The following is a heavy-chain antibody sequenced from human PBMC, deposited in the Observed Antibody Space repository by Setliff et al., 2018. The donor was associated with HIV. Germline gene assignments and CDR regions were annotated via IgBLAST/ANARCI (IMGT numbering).Heavy chain of an antibody. Sequence: GGSLRLSCVASGFTFNSYWMYWVRQAPGKGLVCVSRVNNDGTDTIYADSVKGRFTISRDNSKNTLFLQMNSLRPEDTAIYYCAKDKSYHDYIWGSSVLAYWGQGTLVTVS. CDR1: GFTFNSYW. CDR3: AKDKSYHDYIWGSSVLAY. J-gene: IGHJ4*02. CDR2: VNNDGTDT. V-gene: IGHV3-74*01. D-gene: IGHD3-16*01.